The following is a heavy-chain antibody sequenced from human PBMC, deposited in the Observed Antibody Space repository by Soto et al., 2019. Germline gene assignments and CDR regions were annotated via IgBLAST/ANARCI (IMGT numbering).Heavy chain of an antibody. CDR2: IYYSGST. CDR3: AREPVDTAMVWFGP. Sequence: PSETLSLTCTVSGGSISSSSYYWGWIRQPPGKGLEWIGSIYYSGSTYYNPSLKSRVTISVDTSKNQFSLKPSSVTAADTAVYYCAREPVDTAMVWFGPWGQGTLVTVSS. D-gene: IGHD5-18*01. V-gene: IGHV4-39*02. J-gene: IGHJ5*02. CDR1: GGSISSSSYY.